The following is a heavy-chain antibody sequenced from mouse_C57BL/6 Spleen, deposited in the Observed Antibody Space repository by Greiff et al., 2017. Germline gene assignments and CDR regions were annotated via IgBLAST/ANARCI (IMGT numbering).Heavy chain of an antibody. CDR2: ISSGGDYI. D-gene: IGHD4-1*01. Sequence: EVKVVESGEGLVKPGGSLKLSCAASGFTFSSYAMSWVRQTPEQRLEWVAYISSGGDYIYYADTVKGRFPISRDNARNTLYLQMSSLKSEDTAMYYYTGSPNWEYYFDYWGQGTTLTVSS. CDR3: TGSPNWEYYFDY. J-gene: IGHJ2*01. CDR1: GFTFSSYA. V-gene: IGHV5-9-1*02.